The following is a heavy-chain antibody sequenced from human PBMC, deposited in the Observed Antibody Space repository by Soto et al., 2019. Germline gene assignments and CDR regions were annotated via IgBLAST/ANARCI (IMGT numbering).Heavy chain of an antibody. CDR1: GYTFTSYG. CDR2: ISAYNGNT. D-gene: IGHD2-15*01. J-gene: IGHJ4*02. Sequence: GASVKVSCKASGYTFTSYGISWVRQAPGQGLEWMGWISAYNGNTNYAQKLQGRVTMTTDTSTSTAYMELRSLRSDDTAVYYCARVSWLEDGGFVPLGYWGQGTLVTVSS. CDR3: ARVSWLEDGGFVPLGY. V-gene: IGHV1-18*01.